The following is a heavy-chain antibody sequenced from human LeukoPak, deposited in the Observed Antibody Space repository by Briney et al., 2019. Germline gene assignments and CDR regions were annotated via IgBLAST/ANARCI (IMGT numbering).Heavy chain of an antibody. CDR1: GFTFSNFA. D-gene: IGHD5-24*01. CDR3: AKDRPGDGYNSD. CDR2: INENGGNT. J-gene: IGHJ4*02. V-gene: IGHV3-23*01. Sequence: GGSLRLSCAASGFTFSNFAMSWVRQAPGKGLEWVSTINENGGNTYYPESVRGWFTISRDNSRNTLYLRINSLRAEDTAIYYCAKDRPGDGYNSDWGQGTLVTVSS.